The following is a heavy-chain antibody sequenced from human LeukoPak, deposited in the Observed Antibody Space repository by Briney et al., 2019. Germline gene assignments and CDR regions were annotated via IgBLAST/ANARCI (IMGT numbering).Heavy chain of an antibody. D-gene: IGHD3-10*01. CDR2: INPNSGGT. V-gene: IGHV1-2*02. CDR3: AREGANYYGSGTNFDY. Sequence: ASVKVSCKASGYTFTGYYMHWVRQAPGQGLGWMGWINPNSGGTNYAQKFQGRVTMTRDTSISTAYMELSRLRSDDTAVYYCAREGANYYGSGTNFDYWGQGTLVTVSS. CDR1: GYTFTGYY. J-gene: IGHJ4*02.